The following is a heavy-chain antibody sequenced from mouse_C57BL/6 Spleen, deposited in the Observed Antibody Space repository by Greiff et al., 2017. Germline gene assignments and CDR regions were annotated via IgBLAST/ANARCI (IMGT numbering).Heavy chain of an antibody. D-gene: IGHD2-5*01. Sequence: EVKVEESGGGLVQPGGSMKLSCVASGFTFSNYWMNWVRQSPEKGLEWVAQIRLKSDNYATHYAESVKGRFTISRDDSKSSVYLQMNNLRAEDTGIYYCTKILLYSKDWYFDVWGTGTTVTVSS. V-gene: IGHV6-3*01. J-gene: IGHJ1*03. CDR3: TKILLYSKDWYFDV. CDR2: IRLKSDNYAT. CDR1: GFTFSNYW.